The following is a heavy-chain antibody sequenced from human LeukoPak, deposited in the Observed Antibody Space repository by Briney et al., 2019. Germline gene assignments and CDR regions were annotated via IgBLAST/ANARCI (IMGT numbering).Heavy chain of an antibody. Sequence: ASVKVSCKASGGTFSSYTISWVRQAPGQGLEWMGRIIPILGIANYAQKFQGRVTITADKSTSTAYMELSSLRSEDTAVYYCARDGHGDYVYFQHWGQGTLVTVSS. D-gene: IGHD4-17*01. J-gene: IGHJ1*01. CDR2: IIPILGIA. CDR3: ARDGHGDYVYFQH. V-gene: IGHV1-69*04. CDR1: GGTFSSYT.